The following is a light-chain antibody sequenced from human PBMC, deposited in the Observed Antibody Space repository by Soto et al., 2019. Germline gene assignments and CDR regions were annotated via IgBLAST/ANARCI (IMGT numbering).Light chain of an antibody. V-gene: IGLV3-21*02. J-gene: IGLJ2*01. CDR1: SIRSKN. CDR3: QVWDIRSDHVV. CDR2: GDD. Sequence: SYELTQPPSVSVAPGQTATIACEGDSIRSKNVHWYQHKPGQAPVLVVYGDDDRPSGIPERFSGTKSGNTATLTINRVEAGDEADYYIQVWDIRSDHVVFGGGTQLTVL.